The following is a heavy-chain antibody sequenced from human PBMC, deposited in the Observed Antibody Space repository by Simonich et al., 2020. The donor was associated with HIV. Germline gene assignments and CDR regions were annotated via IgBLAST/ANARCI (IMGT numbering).Heavy chain of an antibody. CDR2: IYSGGGT. CDR3: ARRAPAYNWNYGGYYYMDV. Sequence: QVQLQESGPGLVKPSETLSLTCGVSGYFISSGSYWGWIRQPPGKGPEWIGTIYSGGGTYKNPSLQSRVTISVDTSKNQFSLKLNSVTAADTAVYYCARRAPAYNWNYGGYYYMDVWGKWTTVTVSS. V-gene: IGHV4-38-2*01. CDR1: GYFISSGSY. D-gene: IGHD1-7*01. J-gene: IGHJ6*03.